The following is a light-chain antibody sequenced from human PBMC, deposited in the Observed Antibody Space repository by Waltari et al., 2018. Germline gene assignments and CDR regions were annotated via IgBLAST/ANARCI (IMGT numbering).Light chain of an antibody. CDR1: HSIRND. Sequence: AIQMTQFPSSLSASVGDRVTITCRASHSIRNDLGWYQQKPGKAPKLLIYAASSLQRGVPSRFSGSASGTDFTLTISNLQPEDFATYYCLQDYNYPRTFGHGTKVEIK. CDR3: LQDYNYPRT. V-gene: IGKV1-6*01. J-gene: IGKJ1*01. CDR2: AAS.